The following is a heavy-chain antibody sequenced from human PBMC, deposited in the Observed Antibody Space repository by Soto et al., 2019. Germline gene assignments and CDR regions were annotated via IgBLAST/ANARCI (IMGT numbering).Heavy chain of an antibody. Sequence: ASVKVSCKASGYTFTGYYMHWVRQAPGQGLEWMGWINPNSGGTNYAQKFQGRVTMTRDTSISTAYMELSRLRSDDTAVYYCARDHHYYDSSGPNHWWFDPWGQGTLVTVSS. CDR2: INPNSGGT. CDR1: GYTFTGYY. CDR3: ARDHHYYDSSGPNHWWFDP. D-gene: IGHD3-22*01. V-gene: IGHV1-2*02. J-gene: IGHJ5*02.